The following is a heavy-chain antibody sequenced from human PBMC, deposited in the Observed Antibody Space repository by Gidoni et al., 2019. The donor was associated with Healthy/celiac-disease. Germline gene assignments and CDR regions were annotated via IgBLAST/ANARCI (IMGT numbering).Heavy chain of an antibody. Sequence: EVQLVESGGGVVKPGGSRRHSGAASGLTFSSDRMKWVRQAPGKGLGWVPSISSISSYIYSADSVNGRSTISRDNAKTSLYLQMSRLSAEATALYYCARDSGRELLRFHAFDIWGQGTMVTVSS. CDR2: ISSISSYI. D-gene: IGHD1-26*01. V-gene: IGHV3-21*01. CDR3: ARDSGRELLRFHAFDI. CDR1: GLTFSSDR. J-gene: IGHJ3*02.